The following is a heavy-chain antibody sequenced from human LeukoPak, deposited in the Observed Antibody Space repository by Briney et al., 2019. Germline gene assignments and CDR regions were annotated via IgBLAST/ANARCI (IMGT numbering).Heavy chain of an antibody. CDR2: ISVYNGNT. V-gene: IGHV1-18*01. Sequence: ASVKVSCKASGFTFINHIISWVRKAPGQGLEWMGWISVYNGNTIYAQKFLGRVTMTTDTFTDTAYMELRSLSSDDTAVYYCGRGFGSGSHVTDWGQGTLVTVSS. CDR1: GFTFINHI. J-gene: IGHJ4*02. D-gene: IGHD3-10*01. CDR3: GRGFGSGSHVTD.